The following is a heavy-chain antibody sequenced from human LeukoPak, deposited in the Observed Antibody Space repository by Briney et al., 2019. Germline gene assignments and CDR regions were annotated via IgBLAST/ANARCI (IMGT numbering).Heavy chain of an antibody. V-gene: IGHV4-34*01. CDR2: ISHSGST. J-gene: IGHJ4*02. CDR3: TRVGVPRAYYFDY. D-gene: IGHD6-6*01. Sequence: SETLSLTCAVYGGSFSGYYWSWIRQPPGKGLEWIGEISHSGSTNYNPSLKSRVTISVDTSKNQFSLKLSSVTAADTAVYYCTRVGVPRAYYFDYWGQGTLVTVSS. CDR1: GGSFSGYY.